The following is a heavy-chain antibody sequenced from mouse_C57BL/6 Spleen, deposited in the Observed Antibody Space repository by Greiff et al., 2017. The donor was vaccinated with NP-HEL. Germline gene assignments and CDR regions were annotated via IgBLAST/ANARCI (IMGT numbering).Heavy chain of an antibody. CDR3: ARGDYYGSNY. D-gene: IGHD1-1*01. V-gene: IGHV1-55*01. Sequence: QVHVKQSGAELVKPGASVKMSCKASGYTFTSYWITWVKQRPGQGLEWIGDIYPGSGSTNYNEKFKSKATLTVDTSSSTAYMQLSSLTSEDSAVYYCARGDYYGSNYWGQGTTLTVSS. CDR2: IYPGSGST. CDR1: GYTFTSYW. J-gene: IGHJ2*01.